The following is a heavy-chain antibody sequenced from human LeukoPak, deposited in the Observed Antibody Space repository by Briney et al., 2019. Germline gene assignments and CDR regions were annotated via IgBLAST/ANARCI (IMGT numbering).Heavy chain of an antibody. CDR1: GFTFSGSA. D-gene: IGHD1-26*01. V-gene: IGHV3-73*01. J-gene: IGHJ6*03. Sequence: GGSLKLSCAASGFTFSGSAMHWVRQASGKGLEWVGRIRSKANSYATAYAASVKGRFTISRDDSKNTAYLQMNSLKTEDTAVYYYTRHGVGAKNYYYYMDVWGSGTTVTVSS. CDR3: TRHGVGAKNYYYYMDV. CDR2: IRSKANSYAT.